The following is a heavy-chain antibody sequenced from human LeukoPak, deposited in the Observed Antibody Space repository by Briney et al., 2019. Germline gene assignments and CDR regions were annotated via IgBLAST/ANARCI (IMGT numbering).Heavy chain of an antibody. CDR1: GFIFSSYG. J-gene: IGHJ6*03. CDR2: IRYDGSKK. CDR3: AKGNYGDYANYYMDV. Sequence: GGSLRLSCAASGFIFSSYGMHWVRQAPGKGLEWVAFIRYDGSKKYYADSVKGRFTISRDNSKNTLYLQMNSLRAEDTAVYYCAKGNYGDYANYYMDVWGKGTTVTISS. D-gene: IGHD4-17*01. V-gene: IGHV3-30*02.